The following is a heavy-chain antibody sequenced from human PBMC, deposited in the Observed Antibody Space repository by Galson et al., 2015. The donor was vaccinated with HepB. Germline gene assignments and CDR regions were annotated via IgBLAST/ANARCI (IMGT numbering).Heavy chain of an antibody. J-gene: IGHJ6*02. CDR1: GGTFSSYT. V-gene: IGHV1-2*02. CDR3: ARAQGSGYYRYYYGMDV. D-gene: IGHD3-22*01. CDR2: INPNSGGT. Sequence: SVKVSCKASGGTFSSYTISWVRQAPGQGLEWMGWINPNSGGTNYAQKFQGRVTMTRDTSISTAYMELSRLRSDDTAVYYCARAQGSGYYRYYYGMDVWGQGTTVTVSS.